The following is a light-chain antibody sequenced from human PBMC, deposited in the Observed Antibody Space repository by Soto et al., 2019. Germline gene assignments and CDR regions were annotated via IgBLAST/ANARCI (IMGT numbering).Light chain of an antibody. Sequence: QSALTQPPSASGSPGQSVTISCTGSSSDVGGYNYVSWYQQYPGKAPKLMIYEVTKRPSGVPDRFSGSKSGNTASLTVSGLQPEDEADYYCSSYAGTNNALFGGGTKLT. CDR1: SSDVGGYNY. CDR3: SSYAGTNNAL. CDR2: EVT. V-gene: IGLV2-8*01. J-gene: IGLJ2*01.